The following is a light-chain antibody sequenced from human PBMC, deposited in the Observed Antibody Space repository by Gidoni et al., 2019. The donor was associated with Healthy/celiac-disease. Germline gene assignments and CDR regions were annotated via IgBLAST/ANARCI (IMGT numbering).Light chain of an antibody. CDR1: SSY. CDR2: AAS. Sequence: SSYLAWYQQKPGKAPKLLNYAASTLQSGVPSRFSGSGSGTDFTLTISCLQSEDFATYYCQQYYSYPWTFGQGTKVEIK. J-gene: IGKJ1*01. V-gene: IGKV1-8*01. CDR3: QQYYSYPWT.